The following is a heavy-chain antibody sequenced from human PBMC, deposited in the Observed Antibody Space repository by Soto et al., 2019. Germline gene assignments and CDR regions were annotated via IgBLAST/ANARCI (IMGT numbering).Heavy chain of an antibody. CDR1: GGTFSSYA. J-gene: IGHJ4*02. Sequence: QVQLVQSGAEVKKPGSSVKVSCKASGGTFSSYAISWVRQAPGQGLEWMGGIIPIFGTADYAQKFQGRITITAXXSTGTAYMELNSLRSEDTAVYYCASNYYYDSSGYYYIYFDYWGQGTLVTVSS. CDR2: IIPIFGTA. V-gene: IGHV1-69*12. CDR3: ASNYYYDSSGYYYIYFDY. D-gene: IGHD3-22*01.